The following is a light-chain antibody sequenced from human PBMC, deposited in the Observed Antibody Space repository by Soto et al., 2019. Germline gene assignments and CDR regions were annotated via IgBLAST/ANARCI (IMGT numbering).Light chain of an antibody. CDR3: SSYTSSSTQV. J-gene: IGLJ1*01. Sequence: QAVLTQPASASGSPGQSIAISCTGTSSDVGGYNYVSWYQQHPGKAPKLMIYEVSNRPSGVSNRFSGSKSGNTASLTISGLQAEDEADYYCSSYTSSSTQVFGTGTKVTV. CDR1: SSDVGGYNY. CDR2: EVS. V-gene: IGLV2-14*01.